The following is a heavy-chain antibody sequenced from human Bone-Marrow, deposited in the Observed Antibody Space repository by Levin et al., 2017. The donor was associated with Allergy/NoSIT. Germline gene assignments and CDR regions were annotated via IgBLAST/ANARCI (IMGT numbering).Heavy chain of an antibody. D-gene: IGHD5/OR15-5a*01. CDR2: IYSGGNT. CDR3: ATMSWPTYYYALDV. J-gene: IGHJ6*02. V-gene: IGHV3-53*01. Sequence: GESLKISCAGSGFSVSDRYMSWVRQAPGKGLEWVAVIYSGGNTYYPDSVKGRFTISRDSAQNTLYLQMNTLRGEDAAVYYCATMSWPTYYYALDVWGQGTTVTVSS. CDR1: GFSVSDRY.